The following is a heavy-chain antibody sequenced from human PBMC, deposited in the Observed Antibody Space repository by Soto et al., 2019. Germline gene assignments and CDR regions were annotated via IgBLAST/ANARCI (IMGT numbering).Heavy chain of an antibody. V-gene: IGHV3-13*01. J-gene: IGHJ5*02. CDR3: TRGSPYNWFDP. Sequence: EVHLVESGGGLVQPGGSLRLSCEASGFSFSNYDMHWVRQVTGKGLEWVSGIGTGGRTYYPGSVRGRFTISRENARNSLYLQMNSLRVGDTAIYYCTRGSPYNWFDPWGQGTLVIVSS. CDR2: IGTGGRT. CDR1: GFSFSNYD.